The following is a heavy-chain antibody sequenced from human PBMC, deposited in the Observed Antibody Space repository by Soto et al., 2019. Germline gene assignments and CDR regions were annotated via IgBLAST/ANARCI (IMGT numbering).Heavy chain of an antibody. V-gene: IGHV3-21*01. Sequence: EVQLVESGGGLVKPGGSLRLSCAASGFTFSSYSMNWVRQAPGKGLEWVSSISSSSSYIYYADSVKGRFTISRDNAKTSLYLQMNSLRAEETAVYYCARDVRAIVVVVAALRGAAFDIWGQGTMVTVSS. CDR3: ARDVRAIVVVVAALRGAAFDI. CDR2: ISSSSSYI. J-gene: IGHJ3*02. CDR1: GFTFSSYS. D-gene: IGHD2-15*01.